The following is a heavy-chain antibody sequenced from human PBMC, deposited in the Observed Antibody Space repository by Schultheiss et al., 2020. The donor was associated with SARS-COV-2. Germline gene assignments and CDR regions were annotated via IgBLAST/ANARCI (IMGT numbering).Heavy chain of an antibody. J-gene: IGHJ6*02. Sequence: GGSLRLSCTASGFTFGDYAMSWVRQAPGKGLEWVGFIRSKAYGGTTEYAASVKGRFTISRDDSKSIAYLQMNSLKTEDTAVYYCTTVGGDYSYYYYYGMDVWGQGTTVTVSS. CDR2: IRSKAYGGTT. CDR3: TTVGGDYSYYYYYGMDV. V-gene: IGHV3-49*04. CDR1: GFTFGDYA. D-gene: IGHD2-21*02.